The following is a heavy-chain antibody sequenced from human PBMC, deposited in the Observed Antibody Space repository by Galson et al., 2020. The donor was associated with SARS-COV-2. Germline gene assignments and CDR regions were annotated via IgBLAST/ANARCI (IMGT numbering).Heavy chain of an antibody. D-gene: IGHD2-2*01. CDR2: INWNGGST. J-gene: IGHJ6*03. V-gene: IGHV3-20*01. CDR1: GFTFDDYG. CDR3: ARSGPIWLVGYMDV. Sequence: GGSLRLSCAASGFTFDDYGMSWVRQAPGKGLEWVSGINWNGGSTGYADSVKGRFTISRDNAKNSLYLQMNSLRAEDTALYHCARSGPIWLVGYMDVWGKGTTVTVSS.